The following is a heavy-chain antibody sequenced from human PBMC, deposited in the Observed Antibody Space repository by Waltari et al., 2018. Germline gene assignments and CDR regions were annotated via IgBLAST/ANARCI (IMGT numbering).Heavy chain of an antibody. V-gene: IGHV1-69*05. CDR1: GGTFSSYA. CDR3: ARGGIAAQRWVLDY. CDR2: IIPICGTA. J-gene: IGHJ4*02. D-gene: IGHD6-13*01. Sequence: QVQLVQSGAEVKKPGSSVKVSCKASGGTFSSYAISWVRQAPGQGLEWMGGIIPICGTANYAQKFQGRVTITTDESTSTAYMELSSLGSEDTAVYYCARGGIAAQRWVLDYWGQGTLVTVSS.